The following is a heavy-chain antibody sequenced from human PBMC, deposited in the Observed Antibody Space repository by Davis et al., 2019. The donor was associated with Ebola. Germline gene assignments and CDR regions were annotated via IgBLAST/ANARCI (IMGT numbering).Heavy chain of an antibody. J-gene: IGHJ4*02. Sequence: PGGSLRLSCEASGFTSSSYWMTWVRQAPGKGLEWVANIKEDGSEKSYVDSVKGRFTISRDNAKNSLYLQMNTLRAEDTAVYYCARGTGAAPGIDFWGQGTLVTVSS. CDR1: GFTSSSYW. V-gene: IGHV3-7*03. CDR2: IKEDGSEK. D-gene: IGHD6-13*01. CDR3: ARGTGAAPGIDF.